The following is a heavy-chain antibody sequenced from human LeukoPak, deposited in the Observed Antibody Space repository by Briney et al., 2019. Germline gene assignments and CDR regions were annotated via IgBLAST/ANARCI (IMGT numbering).Heavy chain of an antibody. D-gene: IGHD3-9*01. CDR2: IYYSGST. J-gene: IGHJ4*02. V-gene: IGHV4-39*07. Sequence: SETLSLTCTVSGGSISSSSYYWGWIRQPPGRGLEWIGSIYYSGSTYYNPSLKSRVTISVDTSKNQFSLKLSSVAAADTAVYYCARAGDILTGYAFDYWGQGTLVTVSS. CDR3: ARAGDILTGYAFDY. CDR1: GGSISSSSYY.